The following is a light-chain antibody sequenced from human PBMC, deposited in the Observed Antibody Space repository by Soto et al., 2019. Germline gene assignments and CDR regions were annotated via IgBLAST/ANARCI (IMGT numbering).Light chain of an antibody. CDR3: QQYNSYSRT. CDR1: QSISSW. V-gene: IGKV1-5*01. Sequence: DIQMTQSPSSVSASVGDGVTITCRASQSISSWLAWYQHKPGKAPKLLIYDASNLDSGVPSRFSGSGSGTEFSLTISNLQPDDFATYYCQQYNSYSRTFGQGTKVDIK. J-gene: IGKJ1*01. CDR2: DAS.